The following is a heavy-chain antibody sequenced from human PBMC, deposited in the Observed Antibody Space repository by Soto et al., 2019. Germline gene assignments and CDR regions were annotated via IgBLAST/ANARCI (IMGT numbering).Heavy chain of an antibody. CDR3: ARALAARYYYYGMDV. D-gene: IGHD6-13*01. V-gene: IGHV3-21*01. Sequence: PGGSLRLSCAASGFTFSSYSMNWVRQAPGKGLEWVSSISSSSSYIYYADSVKGRFTISRDNAKNSLYLQMNCLRAEDTAVYYCARALAARYYYYGMDVWGQGTTVTVSS. CDR1: GFTFSSYS. CDR2: ISSSSSYI. J-gene: IGHJ6*02.